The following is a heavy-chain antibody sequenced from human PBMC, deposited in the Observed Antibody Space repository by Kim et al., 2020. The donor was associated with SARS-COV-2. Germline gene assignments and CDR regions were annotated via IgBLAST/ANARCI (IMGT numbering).Heavy chain of an antibody. V-gene: IGHV4-34*01. CDR3: ARGEGVYDFWSARFPN. J-gene: IGHJ4*02. D-gene: IGHD3-3*01. CDR1: GGSFSGYY. Sequence: SETLSLTCAAYGGSFSGYYWSWIRQPPGKGLEWIGEINHSGSTNYNPSLKSRVTISVDTSKNQFSLKLSSVTAADTAVYYCARGEGVYDFWSARFPNWGQGTLVTVSS. CDR2: INHSGST.